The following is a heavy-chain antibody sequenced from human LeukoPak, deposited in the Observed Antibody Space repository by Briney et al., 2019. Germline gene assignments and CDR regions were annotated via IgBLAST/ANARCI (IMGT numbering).Heavy chain of an antibody. CDR2: ILHSGST. CDR3: ARDSGGNSARLFDY. J-gene: IGHJ4*02. Sequence: SGTLSLTCAVSGGSISSTNWWSWLRQPPGKGLEWIGEILHSGSTNYNPSLKSRVYMSVDKSKNHFSLRLSSVTAADTAVYYCARDSGGNSARLFDYWGQGTLVTVSS. D-gene: IGHD4-23*01. CDR1: GGSISSTNW. V-gene: IGHV4-4*02.